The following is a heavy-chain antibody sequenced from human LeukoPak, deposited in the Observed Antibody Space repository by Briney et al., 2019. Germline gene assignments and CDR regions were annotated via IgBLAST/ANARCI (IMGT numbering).Heavy chain of an antibody. CDR3: ARRHRQNSSGWYYRVAAPFDY. Sequence: SQTLSLTCAVSGGSISSGGYSWSWIRQPPGKGLEWIGYIYHSGSTYYNPSLKSRVTISVDRSKNQFSLKLSSVIAADTAVYYCARRHRQNSSGWYYRVAAPFDYWGQGTLVTVSS. CDR2: IYHSGST. D-gene: IGHD6-19*01. CDR1: GGSISSGGYS. J-gene: IGHJ4*02. V-gene: IGHV4-30-2*01.